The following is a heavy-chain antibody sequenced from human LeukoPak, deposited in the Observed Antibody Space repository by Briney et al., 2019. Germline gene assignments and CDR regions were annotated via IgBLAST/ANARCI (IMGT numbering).Heavy chain of an antibody. CDR2: IRSDGSNK. CDR3: ARRAGAYSHPYDY. CDR1: GFSFSSYG. J-gene: IGHJ4*02. V-gene: IGHV3-30*02. D-gene: IGHD4/OR15-4a*01. Sequence: GGSLRLSCAGSGFSFSSYGMHWVRQAPGKGLEWMAFIRSDGSNKYCADSVKGRFTISRDNSKNTLYLQMNSLRAEDTAVYYCARRAGAYSHPYDYWGQGTLVTVSS.